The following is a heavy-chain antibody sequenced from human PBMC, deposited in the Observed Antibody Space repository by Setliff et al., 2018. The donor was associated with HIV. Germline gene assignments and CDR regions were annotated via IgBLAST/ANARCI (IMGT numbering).Heavy chain of an antibody. Sequence: NAWMSWVRQAPGKGLEWVGRIKSKTDGETEDYAAPVKGRFTISRDDSRSTLYLQMNSLITEDTALYYCTTAVAQNWYGSGNENYWGQGTLVTVSS. J-gene: IGHJ4*02. D-gene: IGHD3-10*01. CDR1: NAW. V-gene: IGHV3-15*01. CDR3: TTAVAQNWYGSGNENY. CDR2: IKSKTDGETE.